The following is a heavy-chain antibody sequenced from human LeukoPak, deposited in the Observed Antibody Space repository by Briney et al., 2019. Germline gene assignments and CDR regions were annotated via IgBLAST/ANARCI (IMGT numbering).Heavy chain of an antibody. J-gene: IGHJ4*02. V-gene: IGHV1-8*01. CDR1: GYTFTSYD. Sequence: ASVKVSCKASGYTFTSYDINWVRQATGQGLEWMGWMNPNSGNTGYAQKFQGRVTMTTDTSTSTAYMGLRSLRSDDTAVYYCARCLVGSKSDYWGQGTLVTVSS. D-gene: IGHD1-26*01. CDR2: MNPNSGNT. CDR3: ARCLVGSKSDY.